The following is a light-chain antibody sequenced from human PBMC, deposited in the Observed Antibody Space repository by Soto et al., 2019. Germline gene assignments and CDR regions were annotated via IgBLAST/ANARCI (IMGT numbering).Light chain of an antibody. CDR2: GAS. CDR1: QSISSW. Sequence: DNQMRKYRGTLSASVVYRFTITGRASQSISSWLAWYQQKPGKAPKLLIYGASSLESGVPSRFSGSGSGTDFTLTISCLQSEDFATYYCQQYYSFPLPFGGVTKVDIK. J-gene: IGKJ4*01. CDR3: QQYYSFPLP. V-gene: IGKV1-5*01.